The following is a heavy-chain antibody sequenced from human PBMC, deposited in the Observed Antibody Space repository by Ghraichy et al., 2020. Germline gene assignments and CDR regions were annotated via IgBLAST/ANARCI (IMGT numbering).Heavy chain of an antibody. CDR2: ISSSSSTI. Sequence: LSLTCAASGFTFSSYSMNWVRQAPGKGLEWVSYISSSSSTIYYADSVKGRFTISRDNAKNSLYLQMNSLRDEDTAVYYCARDPSAYCGGDCYDNWFDPWGQRTLLTVSS. V-gene: IGHV3-48*02. J-gene: IGHJ5*02. CDR1: GFTFSSYS. CDR3: ARDPSAYCGGDCYDNWFDP. D-gene: IGHD2-21*02.